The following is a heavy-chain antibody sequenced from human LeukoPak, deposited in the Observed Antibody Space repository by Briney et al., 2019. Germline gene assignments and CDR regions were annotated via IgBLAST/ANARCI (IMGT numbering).Heavy chain of an antibody. CDR3: VKYYYGSGSSYNWFDP. J-gene: IGHJ5*02. CDR2: IYSGGST. V-gene: IGHV3-66*01. D-gene: IGHD3-10*01. CDR1: GFTVSSNY. Sequence: GGSLRLSCAASGFTVSSNYMSWVRQAPGKGLEWVSVIYSGGSTYYADSVKGRFTISRDNSKNTLCLQMNSLRAEDTAVYYCVKYYYGSGSSYNWFDPWGQGTLVTVSS.